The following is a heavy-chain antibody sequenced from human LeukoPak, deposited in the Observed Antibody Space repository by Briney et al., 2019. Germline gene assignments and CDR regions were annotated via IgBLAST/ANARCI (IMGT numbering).Heavy chain of an antibody. D-gene: IGHD6-6*01. CDR1: GGSISNTNW. V-gene: IGHV4-4*02. Sequence: NTSGTLSLTCGVSGGSISNTNWWTWVRQPPGKGLEWIGEVNLQGSTNYNPSLKSRVTMFVDMSKNQFSLRLSSVTAADTAVYYCARHRAYSSSSPFDYWGQGTLVTVSS. CDR3: ARHRAYSSSSPFDY. CDR2: VNLQGST. J-gene: IGHJ4*02.